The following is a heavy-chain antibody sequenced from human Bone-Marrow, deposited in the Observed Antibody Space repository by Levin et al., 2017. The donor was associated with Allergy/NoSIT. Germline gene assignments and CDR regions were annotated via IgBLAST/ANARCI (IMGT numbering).Heavy chain of an antibody. D-gene: IGHD4-17*01. CDR3: TRLDDFGDYGVDS. CDR2: ISSGSDTI. Sequence: PGESLKISCAASGFSFSTYSMAWVRQAPGKGLEWISYISSGSDTIYYADSVRGRFTISRDNARNSLFLQMSSLRDDDTAVYYCTRLDDFGDYGVDSWGRGTLVSVSS. CDR1: GFSFSTYS. J-gene: IGHJ4*02. V-gene: IGHV3-48*02.